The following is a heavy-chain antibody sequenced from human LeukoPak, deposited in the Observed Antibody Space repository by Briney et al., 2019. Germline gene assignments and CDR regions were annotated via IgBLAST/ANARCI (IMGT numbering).Heavy chain of an antibody. CDR1: GGPISGSY. J-gene: IGHJ4*02. D-gene: IGHD4-17*01. Sequence: SXXXSLTCTVSGGPISGSYWSWLRQPPGKGLEWIAYMYNSAPTNYNPSLKSRVTISIDTSKNQFSLKLSSLTAADPAIYYCARGIESYGDYGYWGQGILVTVSS. CDR2: MYNSAPT. V-gene: IGHV4-59*01. CDR3: ARGIESYGDYGY.